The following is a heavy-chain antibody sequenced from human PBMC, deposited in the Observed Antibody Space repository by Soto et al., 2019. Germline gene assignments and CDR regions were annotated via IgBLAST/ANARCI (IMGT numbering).Heavy chain of an antibody. D-gene: IGHD2-8*01. V-gene: IGHV3-48*01. Sequence: PGGSLRLSCAASGFTFSSYSMNWVRQAPGKGLEWVSYISTSRSTIYYADSVKGGFTISRDNAKNSLYLQMNSLRAEDTALYYCARDLWGVGLPGPWGQGTLVTVSS. CDR2: ISTSRSTI. J-gene: IGHJ5*02. CDR3: ARDLWGVGLPGP. CDR1: GFTFSSYS.